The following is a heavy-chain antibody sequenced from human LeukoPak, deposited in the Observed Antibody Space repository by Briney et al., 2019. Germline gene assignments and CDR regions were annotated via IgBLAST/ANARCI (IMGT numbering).Heavy chain of an antibody. Sequence: SQTLSLTCAISGDSVSSNSASWNWIRQSPSRGLEWLGRTYYRSKWFNDYALSVKSRMTITPDTSKNHVSLQLNSVTPEDTAVYYCARDTVAGNYFDYWGQGTLVTVSS. J-gene: IGHJ4*02. CDR3: ARDTVAGNYFDY. V-gene: IGHV6-1*01. D-gene: IGHD6-19*01. CDR1: GDSVSSNSAS. CDR2: TYYRSKWFN.